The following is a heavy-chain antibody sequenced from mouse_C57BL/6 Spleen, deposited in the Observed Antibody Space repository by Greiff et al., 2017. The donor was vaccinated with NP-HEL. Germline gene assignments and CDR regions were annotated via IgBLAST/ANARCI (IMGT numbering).Heavy chain of an antibody. Sequence: VQLKESGPELVKPGASVKISCKASGYTFTDYNMHWVKQSHGKSLEWIGYTNPNNGGTSYNQKFKSKATLTVNKSSSTAYMELRSLTSEDSAVYYCAREQWFYFDYWGQGTTLTVSS. J-gene: IGHJ2*01. CDR2: TNPNNGGT. CDR1: GYTFTDYN. V-gene: IGHV1-22*01. CDR3: AREQWFYFDY. D-gene: IGHD1-3*01.